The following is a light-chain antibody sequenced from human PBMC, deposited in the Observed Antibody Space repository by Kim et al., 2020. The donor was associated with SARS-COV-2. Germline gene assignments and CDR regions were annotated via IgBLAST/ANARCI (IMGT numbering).Light chain of an antibody. V-gene: IGLV1-40*01. CDR2: DNS. CDR1: SSNIGAGYD. Sequence: VLTQPPLVSGAPGQRVTISCTGSSSNIGAGYDVHWYQQLPGTAPKLLIYDNSNRPSGVPDRFSGSKSGTSASLAITGLQAEDEADYYCQSYDSSLSALYVFGTGTKVTVL. J-gene: IGLJ1*01. CDR3: QSYDSSLSALYV.